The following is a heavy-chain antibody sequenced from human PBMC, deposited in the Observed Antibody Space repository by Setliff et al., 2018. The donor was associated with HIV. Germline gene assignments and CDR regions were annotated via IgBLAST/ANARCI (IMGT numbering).Heavy chain of an antibody. Sequence: KPSETLSLTCAVYGGSFSGYHWSWIRQPPGKGLEWIGNIYYSGSTYYNPSLKSRVTISIRTSKNQFSLKLSSVTAADTAVYYCARAYDVLTGYFDYWGQGTLVTVS. CDR2: IYYSGST. V-gene: IGHV4-34*01. J-gene: IGHJ4*02. CDR1: GGSFSGYH. CDR3: ARAYDVLTGYFDY. D-gene: IGHD3-9*01.